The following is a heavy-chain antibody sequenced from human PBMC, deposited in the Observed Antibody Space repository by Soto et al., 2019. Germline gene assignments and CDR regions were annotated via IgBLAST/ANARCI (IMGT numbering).Heavy chain of an antibody. J-gene: IGHJ4*02. CDR2: ISYDGNTK. V-gene: IGHV3-30-3*01. CDR3: AKETSAYEIDY. Sequence: QVQLVGSGGGVVQPGRSLRLSCAASGFIFSGYAMHWVRQAPGKGLEWVAVISYDGNTKYYADSVKGRFTVSRDNSKNTLYVQMNNLSAEDTAMYYCAKETSAYEIDYWGQGTLFNVSS. CDR1: GFIFSGYA. D-gene: IGHD5-12*01.